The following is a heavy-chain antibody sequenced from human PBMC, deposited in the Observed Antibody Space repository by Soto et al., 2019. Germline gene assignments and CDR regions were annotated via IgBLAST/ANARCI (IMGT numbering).Heavy chain of an antibody. V-gene: IGHV4-59*01. D-gene: IGHD3-10*01. CDR2: IYYSGST. CDR3: ARGYVWFGELLTRIEDGGHYFDY. Sequence: SETLSLTCTVSGGSISSYYWSWIRQPPGKGLEWIGYIYYSGSTNYNPSLKSRVTISVDTSKNQFSLKLSSVTAADTAVYYCARGYVWFGELLTRIEDGGHYFDYWGQGTLVTVSS. J-gene: IGHJ4*02. CDR1: GGSISSYY.